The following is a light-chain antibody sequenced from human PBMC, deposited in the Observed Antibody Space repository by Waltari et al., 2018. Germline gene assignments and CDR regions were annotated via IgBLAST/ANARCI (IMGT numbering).Light chain of an antibody. CDR3: LQHSGYPIT. Sequence: DIQMTQSPSAISASVGDRVTIPCRASQGIRNYLAWFQQKPGNAPKRLIYTASSLQSGVPSRFSGSGSGTEFTLTISSLQPEDFATYYCLQHSGYPITFGGGTKVEIK. J-gene: IGKJ4*01. V-gene: IGKV1-17*03. CDR1: QGIRNY. CDR2: TAS.